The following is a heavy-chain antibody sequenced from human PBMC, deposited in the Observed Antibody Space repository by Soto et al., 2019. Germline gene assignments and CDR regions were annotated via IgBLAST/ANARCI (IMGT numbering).Heavy chain of an antibody. CDR3: AKDPPRYCSSTSCYGGNWFDP. V-gene: IGHV3-23*01. CDR1: GFTFSSYA. J-gene: IGHJ5*02. Sequence: GGSLRLSCAASGFTFSSYAMSWVRQAPGKGLEWVSAISGSGGSTYYADSVKGRFTISRDNSKNTLYLQMNSLRAEDTAVYYCAKDPPRYCSSTSCYGGNWFDPWGQGTLVTVSS. D-gene: IGHD2-2*01. CDR2: ISGSGGST.